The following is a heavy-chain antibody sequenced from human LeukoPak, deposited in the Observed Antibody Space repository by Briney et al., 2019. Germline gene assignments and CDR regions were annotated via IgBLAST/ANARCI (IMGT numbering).Heavy chain of an antibody. CDR3: ARPLDYQGAFDI. V-gene: IGHV1-69*04. CDR2: IIPILGIA. D-gene: IGHD2-2*01. CDR1: GGTFSRNA. Sequence: SVKVSCKASGGTFSRNAISWVRQAPGQGLEWMGRIIPILGIASYAQKFQGRVTITADKSTSTAYMELSSLRSEDTAVYYCARPLDYQGAFDIWGQGTMVTVPS. J-gene: IGHJ3*02.